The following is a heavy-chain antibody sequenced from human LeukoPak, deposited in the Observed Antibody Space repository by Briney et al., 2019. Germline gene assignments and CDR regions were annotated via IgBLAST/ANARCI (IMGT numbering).Heavy chain of an antibody. CDR2: ISSGGDTR. J-gene: IGHJ6*02. D-gene: IGHD3-10*01. V-gene: IGHV3-23*01. Sequence: GGSLRLSSAASGFTFSTYAMSWVRQAPGKGLEWVSAISSGGDTRYYADSVKGRFTVSRDNSKNTVYVEMNSLRAEDTAMYYCARGPYYGSGSHFSYYGMDVWGQGTTVTVSS. CDR3: ARGPYYGSGSHFSYYGMDV. CDR1: GFTFSTYA.